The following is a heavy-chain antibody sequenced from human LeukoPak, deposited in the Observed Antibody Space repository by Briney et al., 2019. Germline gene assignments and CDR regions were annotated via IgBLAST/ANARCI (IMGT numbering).Heavy chain of an antibody. Sequence: GGSLRLSCAASGFTLDDYGMSWVRQAPGKGLEWASGVNWSGGSTGYADTVKGRFTISRDNAKNSLYLQMNSLRADDTALYYCARGTQQWLAPFDYWGQGTLVTVSS. CDR1: GFTLDDYG. D-gene: IGHD6-19*01. CDR2: VNWSGGST. J-gene: IGHJ4*02. V-gene: IGHV3-20*04. CDR3: ARGTQQWLAPFDY.